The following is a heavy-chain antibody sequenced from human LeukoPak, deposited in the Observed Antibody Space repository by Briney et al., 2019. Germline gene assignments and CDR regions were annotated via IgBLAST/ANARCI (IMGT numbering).Heavy chain of an antibody. CDR3: ARAYSYGLDY. Sequence: PSETLSLTCTVSGYSISTGYYWDWIRQPPGKGLEWIGTFYHGGSTYYNPSLKSRVTISVDTSKNQFSLNLTSVTAADTAVYYCARAYSYGLDYWGQGTLVTVSS. CDR2: FYHGGST. V-gene: IGHV4-38-2*02. J-gene: IGHJ4*02. CDR1: GYSISTGYY. D-gene: IGHD5-18*01.